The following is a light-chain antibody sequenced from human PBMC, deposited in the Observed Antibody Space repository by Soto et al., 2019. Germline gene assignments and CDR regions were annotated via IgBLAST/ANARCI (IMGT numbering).Light chain of an antibody. J-gene: IGKJ1*01. Sequence: EIVLTQSPGTLSLSPGERATLSCRASQSVSSSYLAWYQQKPGQAPKVLIYRASSRATGIPYRFSGSGSGTDFTLTISSLEPEDVAVYYCQRYGSTPLTFGQGTTVEIK. CDR1: QSVSSSY. CDR3: QRYGSTPLT. V-gene: IGKV3-20*01. CDR2: RAS.